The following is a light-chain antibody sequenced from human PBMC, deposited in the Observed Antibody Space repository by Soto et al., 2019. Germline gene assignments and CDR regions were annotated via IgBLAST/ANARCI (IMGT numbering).Light chain of an antibody. CDR3: QQYGSPLYT. Sequence: EIVLTQSPGTLSLSPGERATLSCRASQSVSSSYLAWYQQKPGQAPRLLIYGASSRATGIPDGFSGSGSGTDFTLTISRLEPEDFAVYYCQQYGSPLYTFGQGTTLESK. CDR1: QSVSSSY. CDR2: GAS. V-gene: IGKV3-20*01. J-gene: IGKJ2*01.